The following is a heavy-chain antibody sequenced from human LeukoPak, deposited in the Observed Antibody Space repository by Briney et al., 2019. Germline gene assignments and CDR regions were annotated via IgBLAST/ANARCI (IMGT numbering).Heavy chain of an antibody. D-gene: IGHD4-17*01. J-gene: IGHJ4*02. V-gene: IGHV3-23*01. CDR3: AKAKGRTQTVTYYFDY. CDR2: ISGSGGST. Sequence: GGSLRLSCAASGFTFSSDAMSWVRQAPGKRREWGSAISGSGGSTYYADSVKGRFTISRDNSKNTLYLQMNSLRAEDTAVYYCAKAKGRTQTVTYYFDYWGQGTLVTVSS. CDR1: GFTFSSDA.